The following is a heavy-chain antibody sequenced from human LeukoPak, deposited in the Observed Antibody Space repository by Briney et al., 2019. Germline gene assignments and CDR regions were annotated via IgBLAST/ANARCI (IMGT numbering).Heavy chain of an antibody. Sequence: PGGSLRLSCEASGFSFYDYAMSWVRQAPGKGLQWVSTITDTGGLTYYPDSVKGRFTISRDNSKNTLYVQMNSLRAEVTAVYYCAKDGGRLIGGIAVAGSFDYWGQGTLVTVSS. D-gene: IGHD6-19*01. CDR1: GFSFYDYA. CDR3: AKDGGRLIGGIAVAGSFDY. V-gene: IGHV3-23*01. CDR2: ITDTGGLT. J-gene: IGHJ4*02.